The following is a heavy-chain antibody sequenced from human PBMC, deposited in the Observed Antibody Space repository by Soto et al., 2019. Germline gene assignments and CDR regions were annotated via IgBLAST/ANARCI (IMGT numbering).Heavy chain of an antibody. CDR3: ATELTGSDPWRELVRPYYYGLDV. CDR2: TYYRSKWYN. Sequence: NRAGWDWFRKTKSRGLEWLGRTYYRSKWYNDYAVSVKSGITINPDTTKNQFSLQLNSVTPEDTALYYCATELTGSDPWRELVRPYYYGLDVSRQGTTVTVTS. D-gene: IGHD1-1*01. CDR1: NRAG. J-gene: IGHJ6*02. V-gene: IGHV6-1*01.